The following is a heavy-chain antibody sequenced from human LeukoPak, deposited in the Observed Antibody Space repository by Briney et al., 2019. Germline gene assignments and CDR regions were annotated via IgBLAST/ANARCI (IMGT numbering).Heavy chain of an antibody. D-gene: IGHD6-19*01. J-gene: IGHJ4*02. CDR3: ARGQYSSGWRY. CDR2: INHSGST. V-gene: IGHV4-34*01. CDR1: GGSFSGYY. Sequence: PSGTLSLTCAVYGGSFSGYYWSWIRQPPGKGLEWIGEINHSGSTNYNPSLKSRVTISVDTSKNQFSLKLSSVTAADTAVYYCARGQYSSGWRYWGQGTLVTVSS.